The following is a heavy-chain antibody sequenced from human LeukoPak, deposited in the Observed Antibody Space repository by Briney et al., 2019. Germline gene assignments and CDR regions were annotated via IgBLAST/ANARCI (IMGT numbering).Heavy chain of an antibody. CDR3: ARPDPGTRRYFQH. J-gene: IGHJ1*01. CDR2: IYPGDSDT. V-gene: IGHV5-51*01. CDR1: GYSFPTYW. Sequence: GESLKISCKGSGYSFPTYWIGWVRQMPGKGLEWMGIIYPGDSDTKYSPSFQGQVTISADKSINTAYLQWSSLKASGTAMYYCARPDPGTRRYFQHWGQGTLVTVSS.